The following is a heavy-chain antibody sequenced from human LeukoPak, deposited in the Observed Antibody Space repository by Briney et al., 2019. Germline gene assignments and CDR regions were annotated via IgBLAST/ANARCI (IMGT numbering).Heavy chain of an antibody. Sequence: SETLSLTCTVSGGSVSSASYYWTWIRQPPGKGLEWIGYIYASGNTNYNPSLKSRVTISVDTSKNQFSLKLSSVTAADTAVYYCARDFNSGYGPFDSWGQGTLVTVSS. CDR3: ARDFNSGYGPFDS. D-gene: IGHD5-12*01. V-gene: IGHV4-61*01. CDR2: IYASGNT. CDR1: GGSVSSASYY. J-gene: IGHJ4*02.